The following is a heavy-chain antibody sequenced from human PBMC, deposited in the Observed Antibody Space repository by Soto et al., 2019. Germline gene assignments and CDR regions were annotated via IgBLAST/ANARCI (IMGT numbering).Heavy chain of an antibody. J-gene: IGHJ4*02. CDR1: GGSISSYY. CDR3: ARAGSSGYYAGFRYYFDY. Sequence: PSETLSLTCTVSGGSISSYYWSWIRQPPGKGLEWIGYIYYSGSTNYNPSLKSRVTISVDTSKNQFSLKLSSVTAADTAVYYFARAGSSGYYAGFRYYFDYWGQGTLVTVSS. D-gene: IGHD3-22*01. V-gene: IGHV4-59*01. CDR2: IYYSGST.